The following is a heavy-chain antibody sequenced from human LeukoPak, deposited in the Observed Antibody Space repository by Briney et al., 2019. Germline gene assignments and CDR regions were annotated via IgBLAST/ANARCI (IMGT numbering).Heavy chain of an antibody. J-gene: IGHJ4*02. Sequence: SVKLSCKASGGTFSSYAISWVRQAPRQGHERIGWISAYNGNTNYAQKPQGRVTMTTDTSTSTAYMELRSLRSDDTAVYYCARYDCSGGSCYIFDYWGQGTLVTVSS. CDR3: ARYDCSGGSCYIFDY. CDR2: ISAYNGNT. D-gene: IGHD2-15*01. V-gene: IGHV1-18*01. CDR1: GGTFSSYA.